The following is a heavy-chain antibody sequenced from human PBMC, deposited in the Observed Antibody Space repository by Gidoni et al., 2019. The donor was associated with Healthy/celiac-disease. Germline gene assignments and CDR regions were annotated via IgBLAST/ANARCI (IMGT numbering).Heavy chain of an antibody. J-gene: IGHJ4*02. D-gene: IGHD4-17*01. V-gene: IGHV4-39*01. CDR3: AGKYGDPIDY. Sequence: QLQLQESGPGLVKPSETLSLTCAVSGCSISSSNYYWGWIRQPPGKGLEWIASIYYSGSTYYNPSLRSRVTISVDTSKNQFSLTLSSVTAADTAVYYCAGKYGDPIDYWGQGTLVTVSS. CDR1: GCSISSSNYY. CDR2: IYYSGST.